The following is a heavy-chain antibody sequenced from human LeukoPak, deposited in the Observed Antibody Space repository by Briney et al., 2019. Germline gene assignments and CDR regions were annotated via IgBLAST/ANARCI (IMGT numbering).Heavy chain of an antibody. Sequence: SETLSLTCTVSGGSISSYYWSWIRQPPGKGLEWIGYIYYSGSTNYNPSLKSRVTISVDTSKNQFSLKLSSVTAADTAVYCCARVFTIFGVVSYYFDYWGQGTLVTVSS. CDR3: ARVFTIFGVVSYYFDY. J-gene: IGHJ4*02. CDR2: IYYSGST. V-gene: IGHV4-59*01. CDR1: GGSISSYY. D-gene: IGHD3-3*01.